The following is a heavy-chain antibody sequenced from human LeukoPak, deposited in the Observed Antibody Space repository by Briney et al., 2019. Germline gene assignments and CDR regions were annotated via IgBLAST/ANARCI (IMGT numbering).Heavy chain of an antibody. CDR3: AREGCTDGSCYVDS. V-gene: IGHV3-66*01. D-gene: IGHD2-8*01. CDR2: ISSGGST. CDR1: GGSISSSNW. J-gene: IGHJ4*02. Sequence: ETLSLTCAVSGGSISSSNWWSWVRQPPGRGLEWVSVISSGGSTYYADSVKGRFNVSRDNSKNTLYLQMNSLRAEDTAVYYCAREGCTDGSCYVDSWGQGTLVAVSS.